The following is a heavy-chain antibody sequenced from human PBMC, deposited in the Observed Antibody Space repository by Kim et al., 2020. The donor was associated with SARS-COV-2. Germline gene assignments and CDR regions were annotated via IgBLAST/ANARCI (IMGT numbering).Heavy chain of an antibody. CDR2: FFGNGST. J-gene: IGHJ4*01. CDR1: GFIVSDTN. D-gene: IGHD3-22*01. CDR3: ATETIEVVTY. Sequence: GGSLRLSCTASGFIVSDTNVTWVRQAPGKGLEWVSIFFGNGSTFYADSVTGRFSVSRDISKNTMYLHMNGLRSEDTAVYYCATETIEVVTYWGQGTLVTVSS. V-gene: IGHV3-66*03.